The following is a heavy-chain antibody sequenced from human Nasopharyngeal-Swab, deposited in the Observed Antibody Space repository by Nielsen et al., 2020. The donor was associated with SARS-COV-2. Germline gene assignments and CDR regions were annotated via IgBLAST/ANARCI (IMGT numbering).Heavy chain of an antibody. CDR1: GFTFSGYS. CDR2: IHSDGTST. D-gene: IGHD1-1*01. CDR3: AKDLPEGWNSYLWYFDL. V-gene: IGHV3-23*03. J-gene: IGHJ2*01. Sequence: GESLKISCAASGFTFSGYSMNWVRQAPGMGLEWVSVIHSDGTSTKYADSVKGRFTISRDNSKDTLYLQMNSLRAEDTAVYYCAKDLPEGWNSYLWYFDLWGRGTLVTVSS.